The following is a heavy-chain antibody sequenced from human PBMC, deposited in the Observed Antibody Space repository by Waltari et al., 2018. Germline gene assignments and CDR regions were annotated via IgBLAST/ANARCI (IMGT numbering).Heavy chain of an antibody. CDR2: INHNAGGT. V-gene: IGHV1-2*02. CDR3: ARDGPDYYFDY. Sequence: QVQLVQSGAEVKKPGASVKVSCKASGYTFTGYYMHWVRQAPGQGLEWKGVINHNAGGTNYAQIFQGRVTVTGDTDISTAYMELSRLRSDDTAVYYCARDGPDYYFDYGGQGTLVTVSS. CDR1: GYTFTGYY. J-gene: IGHJ4*02.